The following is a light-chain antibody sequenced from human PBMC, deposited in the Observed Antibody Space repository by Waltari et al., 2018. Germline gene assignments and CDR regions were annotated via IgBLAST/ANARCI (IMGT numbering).Light chain of an antibody. J-gene: IGLJ2*01. CDR1: SSDIGGYDY. Sequence: QSALTQPPSASGSPGQSVTISCAGTSSDIGGYDYVSWYQQHPGEVPKLMIYEVTKRPAGVPDRFSGSKSGNTDSLTVSWLQAEDEADYYCSSYAASNNLLFGGGTKLTVL. CDR3: SSYAASNNLL. CDR2: EVT. V-gene: IGLV2-8*01.